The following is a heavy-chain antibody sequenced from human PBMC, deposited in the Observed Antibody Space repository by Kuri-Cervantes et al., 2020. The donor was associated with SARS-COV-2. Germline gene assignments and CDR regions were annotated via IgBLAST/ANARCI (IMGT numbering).Heavy chain of an antibody. CDR2: ISNDGYNR. CDR1: GFSFSRFP. V-gene: IGHV3-30*18. J-gene: IGHJ6*02. CDR3: AKMGDNYIKGDYGSEV. D-gene: IGHD3-16*01. Sequence: GGSLRLSCAASGFSFSRFPMHWVRHAPGSGLEWVALISNDGYNRFYADFLKGRFTISRDNSKNTLHLDMNSLRPEDTGVYYCAKMGDNYIKGDYGSEVWGQGITVTVSS.